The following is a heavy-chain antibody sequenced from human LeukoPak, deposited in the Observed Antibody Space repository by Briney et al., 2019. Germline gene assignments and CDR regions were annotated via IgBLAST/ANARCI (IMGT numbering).Heavy chain of an antibody. V-gene: IGHV3-21*05. Sequence: GGSLRLSCAASGFTFSSCWMHWVRQGPGKGLEWVSYISSASSYTNYADSVKGRFTISRDNAKNSLYLQMNSLRAEDTAVYYCARDHIAAAGPMVTDFDYWGQGTLVTVSS. CDR3: ARDHIAAAGPMVTDFDY. D-gene: IGHD6-13*01. CDR2: ISSASSYT. CDR1: GFTFSSCW. J-gene: IGHJ4*02.